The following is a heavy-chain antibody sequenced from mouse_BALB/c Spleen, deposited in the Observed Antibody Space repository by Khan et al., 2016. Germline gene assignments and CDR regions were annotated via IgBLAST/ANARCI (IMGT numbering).Heavy chain of an antibody. V-gene: IGHV1-87*01. CDR2: IYPGDGDT. CDR1: GYTFTSYW. D-gene: IGHD6-1*01. Sequence: QVQLKQSGAELARPGASVKLSCKASGYTFTSYWMQWVKQRPGQGLEWIGAIYPGDGDTRYTQKFKGKATLTADTSSSTAYMQLSSLASEDSAVYYCARGIPPPYWGQGTLVTVSA. CDR3: ARGIPPPY. J-gene: IGHJ3*01.